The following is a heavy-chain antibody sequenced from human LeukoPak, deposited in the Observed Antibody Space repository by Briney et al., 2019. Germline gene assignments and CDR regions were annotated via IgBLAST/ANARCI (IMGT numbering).Heavy chain of an antibody. CDR2: ISSSGSTI. CDR3: ARGGYCSSTSCSGSHNWFDP. J-gene: IGHJ5*02. V-gene: IGHV3-11*04. D-gene: IGHD2-2*01. CDR1: GFTFSDYY. Sequence: GGSLRLSCAASGFTFSDYYMSWIRQAPGKGLEWVSYISSSGSTIYYADSVKGRFTISRDNAKNSLYLQMNSLRAEDTAVYYCARGGYCSSTSCSGSHNWFDPWGQGTLVTVSS.